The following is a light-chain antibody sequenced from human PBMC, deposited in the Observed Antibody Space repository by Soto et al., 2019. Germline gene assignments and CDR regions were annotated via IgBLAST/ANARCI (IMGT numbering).Light chain of an antibody. CDR2: GAS. J-gene: IGKJ3*01. V-gene: IGKV3-20*01. Sequence: EIVLTQAPGTLSLSPGERATLSCRASQSVSSSYLAWYQQKPGQAPRLIIYGASSRATCIPDRFSCSGSGTDFTITISRLEPEDFSVYYCQQYGSSPVTFRRGIKVDIK. CDR3: QQYGSSPVT. CDR1: QSVSSSY.